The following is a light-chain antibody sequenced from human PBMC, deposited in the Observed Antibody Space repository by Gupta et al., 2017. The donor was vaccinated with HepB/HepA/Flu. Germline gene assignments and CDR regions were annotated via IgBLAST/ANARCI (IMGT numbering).Light chain of an antibody. CDR3: QQYDPSPPYT. V-gene: IGKV3-20*01. Sequence: EIVLTQSPGTLSLSLGERATLSCRASQSVSGNYLAWYQQKSGQAPSLLIYGASTRATGVPDRFSGSGSVTDFTLTIPRLEPEDFAVFYCQQYDPSPPYTFGQGTKLEIK. CDR1: QSVSGNY. CDR2: GAS. J-gene: IGKJ2*01.